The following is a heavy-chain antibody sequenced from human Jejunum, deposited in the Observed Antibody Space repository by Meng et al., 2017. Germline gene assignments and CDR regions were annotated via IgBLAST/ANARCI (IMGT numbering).Heavy chain of an antibody. Sequence: ASVKVSCKASGHSFSDYNMHWVRQAPAQGLEWMVWIKPYNGGTIFAKRFQGRVTMTRDNSISTGYMELTDLTSDDAAIYYCARDLNGSNYNYYFAYWGQGTLVTVSS. D-gene: IGHD1-26*01. J-gene: IGHJ4*02. CDR1: GHSFSDYN. CDR3: ARDLNGSNYNYYFAY. CDR2: IKPYNGGT. V-gene: IGHV1-2*02.